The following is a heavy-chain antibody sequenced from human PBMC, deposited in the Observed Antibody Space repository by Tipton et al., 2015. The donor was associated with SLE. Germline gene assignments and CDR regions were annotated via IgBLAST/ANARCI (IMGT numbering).Heavy chain of an antibody. J-gene: IGHJ5*02. CDR3: ATRPGGNNWFDP. CDR2: INHSGST. CDR1: GGSFSGYY. D-gene: IGHD1-26*01. V-gene: IGHV4-34*01. Sequence: TLSLTCAVYGGSFSGYYWSWIRQPPGKGLEWIGEINHSGSTNYNPSLKSRVTISVDTSKNQFSLKLSSVTAADTAVYYCATRPGGNNWFDPWGQGTLVTVSS.